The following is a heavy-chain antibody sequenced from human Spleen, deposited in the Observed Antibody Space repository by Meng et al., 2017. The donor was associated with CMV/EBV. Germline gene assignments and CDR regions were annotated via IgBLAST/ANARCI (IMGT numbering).Heavy chain of an antibody. J-gene: IGHJ4*02. CDR3: ARDGGWATVPSYFDY. Sequence: QVQRGRYGAEVKKPGASVKVPCKASGYTFTSYGISWVRQAPGQGLEWMGWISAYNGNTNYAQKLQGRVTMTTDTSTSTAYMELRSLRSEDTAVYYCARDGGWATVPSYFDYWGQGTLVTVSS. D-gene: IGHD4-17*01. CDR1: GYTFTSYG. V-gene: IGHV1-18*01. CDR2: ISAYNGNT.